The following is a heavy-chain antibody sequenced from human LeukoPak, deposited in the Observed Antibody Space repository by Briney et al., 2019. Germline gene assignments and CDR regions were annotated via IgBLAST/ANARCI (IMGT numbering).Heavy chain of an antibody. D-gene: IGHD5-12*01. Sequence: ASVKVSCKASGYTFTGYYMHWVRQAPGQGLEWMGWINPNSGGTNYAQKFQGWVTMTRDTSISTAYMELSRLRSDDTAVYYCARSRGIVATIDYYYYGMDVWGQGTTVTVSS. V-gene: IGHV1-2*04. CDR1: GYTFTGYY. CDR3: ARSRGIVATIDYYYYGMDV. J-gene: IGHJ6*02. CDR2: INPNSGGT.